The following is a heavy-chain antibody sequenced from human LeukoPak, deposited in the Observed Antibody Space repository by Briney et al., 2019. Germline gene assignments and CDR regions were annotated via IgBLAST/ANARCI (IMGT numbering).Heavy chain of an antibody. D-gene: IGHD3-3*01. J-gene: IGHJ6*03. CDR1: GASLSPHH. Sequence: PSETLSLTCAVSGASLSPHHWSWIRQPPGKGLEWIGYIYYSGSTNYNPSLKSRVTISVDTSKNQFSLKLSSVTAADTAVYYCARGTEGGITIFGVALGYMDVWGKGTTVTVSS. CDR3: ARGTEGGITIFGVALGYMDV. V-gene: IGHV4-59*11. CDR2: IYYSGST.